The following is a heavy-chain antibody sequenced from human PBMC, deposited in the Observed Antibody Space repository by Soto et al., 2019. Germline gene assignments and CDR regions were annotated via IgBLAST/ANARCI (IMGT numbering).Heavy chain of an antibody. CDR3: ATDWGYYDSSGSGPFDI. V-gene: IGHV1-24*01. J-gene: IGHJ3*02. CDR2: FDPEDGET. Sequence: ASVKVSCKVSGYTLTELSMHWVRQAPGKGLEWMGGFDPEDGETIYAQKFQGRVTMTEDTSTDTAYMELSSLRSEDTAVYYCATDWGYYDSSGSGPFDIWGQGTMVTVSS. D-gene: IGHD3-22*01. CDR1: GYTLTELS.